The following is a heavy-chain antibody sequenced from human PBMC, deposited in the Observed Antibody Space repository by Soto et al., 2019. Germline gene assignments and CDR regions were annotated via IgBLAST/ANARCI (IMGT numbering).Heavy chain of an antibody. D-gene: IGHD6-6*01. Sequence: QVQLQESGPGLVKPSETLSLTCAVSGASVSNSNWWSWVGQPPGKGLEWIGESHHSGSTNYNPSLKSRVTISVDKSKNQLSLKVSSVTAADTAVYYCARSSSSSGVDFDSWGQGTLVTVSS. J-gene: IGHJ4*02. V-gene: IGHV4-4*02. CDR1: GASVSNSNW. CDR2: SHHSGST. CDR3: ARSSSSSGVDFDS.